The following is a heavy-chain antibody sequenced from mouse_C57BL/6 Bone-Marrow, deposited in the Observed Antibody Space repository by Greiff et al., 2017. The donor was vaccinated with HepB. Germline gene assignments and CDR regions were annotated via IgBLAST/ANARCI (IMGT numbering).Heavy chain of an antibody. J-gene: IGHJ1*03. CDR3: TRYRPYYYGSSWCFDV. D-gene: IGHD1-1*01. Sequence: EVHLVESGEGLVKPGGSLKLSCAASGFTFSSYAMSWVRQTPEKRLEWVAYISSGGDYIYYADTVKGRFTISRDNARNTLYLQMSSLKSEDTAMYYCTRYRPYYYGSSWCFDVWGTGTTVTVSS. CDR1: GFTFSSYA. V-gene: IGHV5-9-1*02. CDR2: ISSGGDYI.